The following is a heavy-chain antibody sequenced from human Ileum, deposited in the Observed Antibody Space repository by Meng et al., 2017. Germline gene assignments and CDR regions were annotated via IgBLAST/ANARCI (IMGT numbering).Heavy chain of an antibody. CDR1: GFTFNNYW. CDR2: INTDGSST. V-gene: IGHV3-74*01. Sequence: GESLKISCAASGFTFNNYWMHWVRQTPGKGLMWVSRINTDGSSTAYADSVEGRFTVSRDNAKNTLYLQMNNLRPEDTAAYYCARAIRDYWGQGTLVTVSS. CDR3: ARAIRDY. D-gene: IGHD3-10*01. J-gene: IGHJ4*02.